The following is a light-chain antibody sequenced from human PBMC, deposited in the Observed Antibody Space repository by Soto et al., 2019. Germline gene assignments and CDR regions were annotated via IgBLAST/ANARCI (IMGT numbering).Light chain of an antibody. Sequence: EIVMTQSPATLSVSPWERATLSCRASQSVSSNLAWYQQKPGRAPRLLIFAASTRATGIPARFSGSGSATEFTLTISSLQSEDFAVYYCQQYNNWPPTFGGGTKVDIK. CDR1: QSVSSN. CDR3: QQYNNWPPT. CDR2: AAS. V-gene: IGKV3-15*01. J-gene: IGKJ4*01.